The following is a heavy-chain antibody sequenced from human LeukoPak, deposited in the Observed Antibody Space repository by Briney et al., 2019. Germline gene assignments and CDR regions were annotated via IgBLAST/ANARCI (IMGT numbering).Heavy chain of an antibody. J-gene: IGHJ6*03. V-gene: IGHV4-39*01. D-gene: IGHD1-26*01. Sequence: SETLSLTCTVSGGSISSSRYYWGWIRQPPGKGLEWIGSIYYSGSIYYNPSLKSRVTISVDTSKNQFSLKLSSVTAADTAVYYCARGAGYSGSRSVYYYYYMDVWGKGTTVTVSS. CDR3: ARGAGYSGSRSVYYYYYMDV. CDR2: IYYSGSI. CDR1: GGSISSSRYY.